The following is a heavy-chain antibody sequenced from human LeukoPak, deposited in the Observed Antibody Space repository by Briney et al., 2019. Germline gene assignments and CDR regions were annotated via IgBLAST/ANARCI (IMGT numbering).Heavy chain of an antibody. CDR2: IDADNGDT. D-gene: IGHD6-19*01. Sequence: ASVKVSCKASGYTFNAYTIHWVRQAPGQRFEWMGWIDADNGDTAYSQSLQGRVTITRDTSARTVYMELSSLRSEDTAAYYCARGSTSDWPLDHWGQKTLVTISP. V-gene: IGHV1-3*01. J-gene: IGHJ4*02. CDR1: GYTFNAYT. CDR3: ARGSTSDWPLDH.